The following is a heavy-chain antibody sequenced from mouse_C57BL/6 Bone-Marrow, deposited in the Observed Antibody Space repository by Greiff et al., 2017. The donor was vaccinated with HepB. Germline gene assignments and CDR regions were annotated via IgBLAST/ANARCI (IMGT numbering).Heavy chain of an antibody. D-gene: IGHD1-1*01. J-gene: IGHJ2*01. CDR1: GYTFTSYG. CDR2: IYPRSGNT. Sequence: QVQLKQSGAELARPGASVKLSCKASGYTFTSYGISWVKQRTGQGLEWIGEIYPRSGNTYYNEKFKGKATLTADKSSSTAYMELRSLTSEDSAVYFCATAEVASPDYWGQGTTLTVSS. CDR3: ATAEVASPDY. V-gene: IGHV1-81*01.